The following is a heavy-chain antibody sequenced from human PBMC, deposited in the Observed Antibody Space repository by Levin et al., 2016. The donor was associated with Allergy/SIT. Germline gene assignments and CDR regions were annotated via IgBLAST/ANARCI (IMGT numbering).Heavy chain of an antibody. J-gene: IGHJ4*02. CDR2: ITPFLGVP. V-gene: IGHV1-69*10. Sequence: SVKVSCKASGGTFSTYTIIWVRQAPGQGLEWMGGITPFLGVPNYAQKFQGRVTITADKSTATAFMDLSSLRSDDTAIYFCAREYRLSNWNDPFYSDVWGQGTLVTVSS. CDR1: GGTFSTYT. CDR3: AREYRLSNWNDPFYSDV. D-gene: IGHD1-20*01.